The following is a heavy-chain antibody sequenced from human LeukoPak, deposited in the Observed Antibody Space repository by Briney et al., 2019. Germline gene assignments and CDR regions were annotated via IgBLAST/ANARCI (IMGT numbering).Heavy chain of an antibody. J-gene: IGHJ4*02. CDR1: GFTFSSYG. V-gene: IGHV3-30*18. D-gene: IGHD5-18*01. CDR3: AKDHFGPYSYVEY. CDR2: ISYDGSNK. Sequence: GGSLRLSCAASGFTFSSYGMHWVRQAPGKGLEWVAVISYDGSNKYYADSVKGRFTISRDNSKYRLFLQMDSLRADDTAIYYCAKDHFGPYSYVEYWGQGTLVTVSS.